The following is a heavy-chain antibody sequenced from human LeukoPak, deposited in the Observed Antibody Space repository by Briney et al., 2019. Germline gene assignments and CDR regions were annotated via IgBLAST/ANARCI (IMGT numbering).Heavy chain of an antibody. CDR3: ARGLYYGSGSYYRGWFDP. V-gene: IGHV1-2*02. CDR2: INPKSGGT. J-gene: IGHJ5*02. Sequence: ASVKVSCKASGYNFTDYYIHWVRQAPGQGLEWMGWINPKSGGTNYAQKFRGRVTMTRDTSISTAYMELSGLRSDDTAVYYCARGLYYGSGSYYRGWFDPWGQGTLVTVSS. D-gene: IGHD3-10*01. CDR1: GYNFTDYY.